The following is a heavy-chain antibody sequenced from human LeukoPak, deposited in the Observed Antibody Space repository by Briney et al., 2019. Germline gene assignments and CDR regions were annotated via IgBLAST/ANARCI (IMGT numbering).Heavy chain of an antibody. Sequence: GGSLRLSCVASGFTFSSYSMNWVRQAPGKGLEWVGRIKPKTDGETTEYAAPVKDRFSISRDDSKSMMYLQMNSLKTEDTAVYYCITPLPYSAQGGQGTLVTVSS. CDR2: IKPKTDGETT. V-gene: IGHV3-15*07. D-gene: IGHD2-21*01. CDR1: GFTFSSYS. J-gene: IGHJ4*02. CDR3: ITPLPYSAQ.